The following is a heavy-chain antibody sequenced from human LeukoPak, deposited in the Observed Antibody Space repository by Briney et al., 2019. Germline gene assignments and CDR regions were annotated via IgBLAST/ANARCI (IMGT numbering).Heavy chain of an antibody. CDR3: ASITMVRGKSMD. D-gene: IGHD3-10*01. CDR1: GFTFSSYS. V-gene: IGHV3-21*01. J-gene: IGHJ4*02. Sequence: PGGSLRLSCAASGFTFSSYSMNWVRQAPGKGLEWVSSISSSSSYIYYADSVKGRFTISRDNAKNSLYLQMNSLRAEDTAVYYCASITMVRGKSMDWGQGTLVTVSS. CDR2: ISSSSSYI.